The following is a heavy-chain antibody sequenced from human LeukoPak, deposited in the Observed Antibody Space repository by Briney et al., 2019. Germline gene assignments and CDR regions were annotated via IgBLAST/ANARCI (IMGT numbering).Heavy chain of an antibody. CDR3: AKGISADGYNFERGADY. V-gene: IGHV3-23*01. CDR1: GFTFATYV. Sequence: GGSLRLSCAASGFTFATYVMTWVRQAPGKGLEWVSSVGGDGRVTYYADSVKGRFTISRGNSKNTIFLQMNSLRVEDTAVYYCAKGISADGYNFERGADYWGQGAQVIVSS. J-gene: IGHJ4*02. CDR2: VGGDGRVT. D-gene: IGHD5-24*01.